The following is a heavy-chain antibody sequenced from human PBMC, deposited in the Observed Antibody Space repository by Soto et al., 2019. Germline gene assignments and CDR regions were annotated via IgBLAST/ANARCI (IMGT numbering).Heavy chain of an antibody. CDR2: IIPIFGTA. V-gene: IGHV1-69*01. CDR3: ARGWSYDILTGYSY. Sequence: QVQLVQPGAEVKKPGSSVKVSCKASGGTFSSYAINWVRQAPGQGLEWMGGIIPIFGTANYAQKFQGRVTMTADESTSTAYMELSSLRSEDTAVYYCARGWSYDILTGYSYWGQGTLVIVSS. CDR1: GGTFSSYA. D-gene: IGHD3-9*01. J-gene: IGHJ4*02.